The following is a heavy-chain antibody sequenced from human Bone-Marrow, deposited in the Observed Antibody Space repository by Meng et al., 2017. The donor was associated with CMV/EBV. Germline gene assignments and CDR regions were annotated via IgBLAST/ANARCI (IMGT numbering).Heavy chain of an antibody. CDR1: GGSVRNING. CDR2: IYRGGST. CDR3: AKYVGDYGNYYGKAV. V-gene: IGHV4-4*02. J-gene: IGHJ6*01. Sequence: SETLSLTCAVSGGSVRNINGWTWVRQPPGKGLEWIGEIYRGGSTNYSPSVKSRVTMSVDRSKNHISLRLTSVTAADTAVYYCAKYVGDYGNYYGKAVWGQGPTVICSS. D-gene: IGHD4-17*01.